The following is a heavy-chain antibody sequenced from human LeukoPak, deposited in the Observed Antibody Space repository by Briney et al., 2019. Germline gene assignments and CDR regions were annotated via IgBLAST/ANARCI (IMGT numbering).Heavy chain of an antibody. D-gene: IGHD4-17*01. Sequence: ASVKXXXKASXXTFTSYYMHWVRQAPGQGLEWMGWINPNSGGTNYAQKFQGRVTMTRDTSISTAYMELSRLRSDDTAVYYCGYGYYYYYMDVWGKGTTVTVSS. CDR3: GYGYYYYYMDV. V-gene: IGHV1-2*02. CDR2: INPNSGGT. J-gene: IGHJ6*03. CDR1: XXTFTSYY.